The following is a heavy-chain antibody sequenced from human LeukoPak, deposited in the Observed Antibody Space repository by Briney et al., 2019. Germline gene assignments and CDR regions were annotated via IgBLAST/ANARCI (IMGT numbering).Heavy chain of an antibody. Sequence: ASVKVSCKASGGTFSSYAISWVRQAPGQGLEWMGGIIPIFGTANYAQKFQGRVTITTDESTSTAYMELSSLRSEDTAVYYCALAIRSIAAAPIYMDVWGKGTTVTVSS. V-gene: IGHV1-69*05. CDR1: GGTFSSYA. D-gene: IGHD6-13*01. CDR3: ALAIRSIAAAPIYMDV. J-gene: IGHJ6*03. CDR2: IIPIFGTA.